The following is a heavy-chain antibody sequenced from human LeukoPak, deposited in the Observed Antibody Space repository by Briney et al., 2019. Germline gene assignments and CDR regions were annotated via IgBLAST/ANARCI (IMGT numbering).Heavy chain of an antibody. D-gene: IGHD5-24*01. CDR2: IIPIFGTA. J-gene: IGHJ4*02. CDR1: GGTFSSYA. V-gene: IGHV1-69*06. CDR3: ARDNSRMAQYYFVY. Sequence: SVKVSCKASGGTFSSYAISWVRQAPGQGLEWMGGIIPIFGTANYAQKFQGRVTITADKSTSTAYMELSSLRSEDTAVYYCARDNSRMAQYYFVYWGQGTLVTVSS.